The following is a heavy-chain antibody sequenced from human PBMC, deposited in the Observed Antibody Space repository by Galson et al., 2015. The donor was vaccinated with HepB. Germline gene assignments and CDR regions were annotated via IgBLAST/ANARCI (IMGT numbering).Heavy chain of an antibody. Sequence: SLRLSCAASGFAVSSIYMSWVRQAPGKGLEWVSVTYSGGSTYYADSVKGRFTISRDNSKNTIYLQMNSLRAEDTAVYYCARVLDRSSAYGMDVWGQGTTVTVSS. V-gene: IGHV3-53*01. D-gene: IGHD6-6*01. J-gene: IGHJ6*02. CDR1: GFAVSSIY. CDR3: ARVLDRSSAYGMDV. CDR2: TYSGGST.